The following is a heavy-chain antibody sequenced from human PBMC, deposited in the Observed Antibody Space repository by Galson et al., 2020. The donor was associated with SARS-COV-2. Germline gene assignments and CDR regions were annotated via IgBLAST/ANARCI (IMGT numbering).Heavy chain of an antibody. V-gene: IGHV3-21*01. D-gene: IGHD3-10*01. CDR1: GFSFMSYS. CDR2: ISSNIKDI. Sequence: ASETLSLTCAASGFSFMSYSMKWVRQAPGKGLEWVSSISSNIKDIYYADSVKGRFTISRDNAKNSLYLQMNSLRADDTAVYYCARDHRVWFGDSDAFDIWGQGTRVIVSS. CDR3: ARDHRVWFGDSDAFDI. J-gene: IGHJ3*02.